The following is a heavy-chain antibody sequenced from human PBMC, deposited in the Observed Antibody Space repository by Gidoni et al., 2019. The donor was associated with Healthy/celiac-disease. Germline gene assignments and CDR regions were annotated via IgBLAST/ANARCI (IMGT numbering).Heavy chain of an antibody. Sequence: EVQLVESGGGLVQPGGSLLLSCAASGFTFSSYSMNWVRQAPGKGLEWVSYISSSSSTIYYADSVKGRFTISRDNAKNSLYLQMNSLRAEDTAVYYCARDSVVAAAAGYFDYWGQGTLVTVSS. J-gene: IGHJ4*02. CDR1: GFTFSSYS. CDR3: ARDSVVAAAAGYFDY. V-gene: IGHV3-48*01. CDR2: ISSSSSTI. D-gene: IGHD6-13*01.